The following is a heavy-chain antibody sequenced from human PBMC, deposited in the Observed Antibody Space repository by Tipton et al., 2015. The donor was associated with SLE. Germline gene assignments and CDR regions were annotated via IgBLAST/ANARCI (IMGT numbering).Heavy chain of an antibody. D-gene: IGHD2-21*01. CDR1: GGSISSSSYY. CDR3: ARHIVVVIAPRAFDI. CDR2: IYYSGST. J-gene: IGHJ3*02. V-gene: IGHV4-39*01. Sequence: TLSLTCTVSGGSISSSSYYWGWIRQPPGKGLGWIGSIYYSGSTYYNPSLKSRVTISVDTSKNQFSLKLSSVTAADTAVYYCARHIVVVIAPRAFDIWGQGTMVTVSS.